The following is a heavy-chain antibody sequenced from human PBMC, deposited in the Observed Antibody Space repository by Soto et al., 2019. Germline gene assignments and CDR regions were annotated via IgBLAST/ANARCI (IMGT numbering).Heavy chain of an antibody. D-gene: IGHD3-3*01. CDR1: GGSFSGYY. CDR3: ARTPYDFWSGYWNYYGMDV. V-gene: IGHV4-34*01. J-gene: IGHJ6*02. CDR2: VNHSGST. Sequence: TLSLTCAVYGGSFSGYYWSWIRQPPGKGLEWIGEVNHSGSTNYNPSLKSRVTISIDTSKNQFSLKLSSVTVADTAVYYCARTPYDFWSGYWNYYGMDVWGQGTTVTVS.